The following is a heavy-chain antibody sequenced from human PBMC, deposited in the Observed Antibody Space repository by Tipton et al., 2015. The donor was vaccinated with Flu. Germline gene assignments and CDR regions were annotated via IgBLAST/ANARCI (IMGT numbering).Heavy chain of an antibody. CDR1: GGSIGSFY. Sequence: TLSLTCTVSGGSIGSFYWNWIRQPPGKGLEWIGYMYNNKYTKYNPSLKSRVTISVDTSKKQFSLQLRSVTAADTAVYYCARRDFSNYVSDPKNWFDRWGQGTLVTVSS. D-gene: IGHD4-11*01. J-gene: IGHJ5*02. CDR2: MYNNKYT. V-gene: IGHV4-4*09. CDR3: ARRDFSNYVSDPKNWFDR.